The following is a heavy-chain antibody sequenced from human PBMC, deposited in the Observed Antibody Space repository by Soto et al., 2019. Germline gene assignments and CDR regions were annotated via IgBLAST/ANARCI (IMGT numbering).Heavy chain of an antibody. V-gene: IGHV4-59*01. CDR2: IYYSGST. CDR3: ARDIMGTNYYYYGMDV. CDR1: GGSISSYY. Sequence: QVQLQESGPGLVKPSETLSLTCTVSGGSISSYYWSWIRQPPGKGLEWIGYIYYSGSTNYNPSLKSRLTISVDTSKNQFSLKLSSVTAADTAVYYCARDIMGTNYYYYGMDVWGQGTTVTVSS. J-gene: IGHJ6*02. D-gene: IGHD2-8*01.